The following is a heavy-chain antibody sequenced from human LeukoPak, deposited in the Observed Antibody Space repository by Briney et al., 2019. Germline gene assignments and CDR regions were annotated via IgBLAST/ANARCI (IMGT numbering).Heavy chain of an antibody. Sequence: ASVTVSCKASGYTFTSYEINWVRQATGQGLEWMGRMNPNNANTGYAQKFQGRVTMTRSTSISTAYMELSSLKSEDTAVYYCARDYYYDTSGHRSGYFDLWGRGTLVTVSS. CDR1: GYTFTSYE. CDR3: ARDYYYDTSGHRSGYFDL. J-gene: IGHJ2*01. CDR2: MNPNNANT. D-gene: IGHD3-22*01. V-gene: IGHV1-8*01.